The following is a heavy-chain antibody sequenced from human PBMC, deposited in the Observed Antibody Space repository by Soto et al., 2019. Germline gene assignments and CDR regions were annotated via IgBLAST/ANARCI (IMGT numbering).Heavy chain of an antibody. J-gene: IGHJ4*02. CDR1: GFTFSTYA. V-gene: IGHV3-23*01. CDR3: ARDPSHSYYTLFYYFDY. CDR2: ISGSGSKT. D-gene: IGHD1-26*01. Sequence: EVQLLESGGGLVQPGGSLRLSCAASGFTFSTYAMTWVRQAPGKGLEWVSAISGSGSKTYYADSVKGRFTNSRDDSKGTLYLQMNSLRAEDTAVYYCARDPSHSYYTLFYYFDYWGQGTLVTVSS.